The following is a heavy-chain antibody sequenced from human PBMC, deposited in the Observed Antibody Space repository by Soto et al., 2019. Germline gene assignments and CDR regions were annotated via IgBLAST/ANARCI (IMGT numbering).Heavy chain of an antibody. CDR1: GFTFSSYG. V-gene: IGHV3-30*19. D-gene: IGHD4-4*01. CDR3: ARDQSPLQDYSNYYYYGMDV. J-gene: IGHJ6*02. CDR2: IWYDGSNK. Sequence: GGSLRLSCAASGFTFSSYGMHWVRQAPGKGLEWVAVIWYDGSNKYYADSVKGRFTISRDNSKNTLYLQMNSLRAEDTAVYYCARDQSPLQDYSNYYYYGMDVWGQGTTVTVSS.